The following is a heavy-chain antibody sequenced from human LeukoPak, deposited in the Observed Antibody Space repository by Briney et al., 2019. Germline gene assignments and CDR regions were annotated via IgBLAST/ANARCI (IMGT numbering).Heavy chain of an antibody. CDR2: IYHSGST. D-gene: IGHD6-19*01. CDR1: GGSISSSNW. V-gene: IGHV4-4*02. Sequence: SETLSLTCAVSGGSISSSNWWRWVRQPPGKGLEWVGEIYHSGSTNYNPSLKSRVTISVDKSKNQFSLKLSSVTAADTAVYYCARAPAVAGTSYYFDYWGQGTLVTVSS. J-gene: IGHJ4*02. CDR3: ARAPAVAGTSYYFDY.